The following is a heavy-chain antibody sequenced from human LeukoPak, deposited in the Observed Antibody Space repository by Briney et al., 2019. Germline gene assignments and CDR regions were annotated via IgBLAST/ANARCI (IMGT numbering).Heavy chain of an antibody. CDR3: ANLHYDILTGYIYYFDY. CDR2: ISGSGAST. D-gene: IGHD3-9*01. Sequence: GGTLRLSCAASGFTFSTYGMSWVRQAPGKGLEWVSSISGSGASTYYADSVKGRFTISRHNSKNTLYLQMNSLRAEDTAVYYCANLHYDILTGYIYYFDYWGQGTLVTVSS. CDR1: GFTFSTYG. V-gene: IGHV3-23*01. J-gene: IGHJ4*02.